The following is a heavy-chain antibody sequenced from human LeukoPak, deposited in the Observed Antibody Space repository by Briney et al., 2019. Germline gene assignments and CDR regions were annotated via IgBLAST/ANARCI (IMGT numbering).Heavy chain of an antibody. Sequence: PGGSLRLSCTTSGFTFGDYAMSCVRQAPGRGLECIGFIRSKAYGGTTEYAASVKGRFTISRDDSKSIAYLQMNSLKTEDTAVYYCTTLDYGDSNAFDYWGQGTLVTVSS. CDR3: TTLDYGDSNAFDY. D-gene: IGHD4-17*01. V-gene: IGHV3-49*04. CDR2: IRSKAYGGTT. CDR1: GFTFGDYA. J-gene: IGHJ4*02.